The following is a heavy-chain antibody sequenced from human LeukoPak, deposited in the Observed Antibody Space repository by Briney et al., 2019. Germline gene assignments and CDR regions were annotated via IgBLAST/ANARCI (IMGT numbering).Heavy chain of an antibody. CDR2: IIPIFGTA. D-gene: IGHD1-14*01. J-gene: IGHJ6*03. CDR3: ARAGGTQNYYYYYYMDV. CDR1: GGTFSSYA. V-gene: IGHV1-69*05. Sequence: SVKVSCKASGGTFSSYAISWVRQAPGQGLEWMGGIIPIFGTANYAQKFQGRVTITTDESTSTAYMELSSLRSEDTAVYYCARAGGTQNYYYYYYMDVWGQRDHGHRLL.